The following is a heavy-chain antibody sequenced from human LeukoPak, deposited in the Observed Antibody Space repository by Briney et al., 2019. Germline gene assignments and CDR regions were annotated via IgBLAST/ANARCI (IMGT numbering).Heavy chain of an antibody. J-gene: IGHJ4*02. CDR3: AREGYMGALIDY. V-gene: IGHV3-30*03. CDR1: GFTVSTYG. D-gene: IGHD1-26*01. Sequence: PGGSLRLSCAASGFTVSTYGMHWVRQAPGKGLEWVAVITSDGTNKYYADSVKGRFTISRDNSKNTLYLQMNSLRAEDTAVYYCAREGYMGALIDYWGQGTLVTVSS. CDR2: ITSDGTNK.